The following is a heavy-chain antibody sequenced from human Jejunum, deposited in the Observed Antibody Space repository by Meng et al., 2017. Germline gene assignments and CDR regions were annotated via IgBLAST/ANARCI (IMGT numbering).Heavy chain of an antibody. J-gene: IGHJ4*02. CDR2: INHNGDT. CDR3: ARVQMVRLFDS. CDR1: GGSITTNHW. Sequence: QVQLQESGPGLVQPSGTLSLTCDVSGGSITTNHWWSWIRQPPGKGLEWIGEINHNGDTNYNPSLKSRVTISVDTPKNQFSLRLTSVTAADTAIYYCARVQMVRLFDSWGQGALVTVSS. V-gene: IGHV4-4*02. D-gene: IGHD5-18*01.